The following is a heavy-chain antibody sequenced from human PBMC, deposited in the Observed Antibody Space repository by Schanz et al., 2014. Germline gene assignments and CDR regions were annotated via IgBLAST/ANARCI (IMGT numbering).Heavy chain of an antibody. CDR3: VSQTGSPNY. CDR1: GFTFSSYA. Sequence: EVQLVESGGGLVQPGGSLRLSCAASGFTFSSYAMSWVRQAPGKGLEWVANIKHDGSVKDYVDSVEGRFTISRDNAKRSLFLQMNSLRVEDTAVYFCVSQTGSPNYWGQGTLVNVSA. J-gene: IGHJ4*02. CDR2: IKHDGSVK. V-gene: IGHV3-7*01. D-gene: IGHD6-13*01.